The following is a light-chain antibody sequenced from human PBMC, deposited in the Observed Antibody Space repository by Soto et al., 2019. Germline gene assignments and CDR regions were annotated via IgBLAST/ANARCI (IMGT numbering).Light chain of an antibody. CDR3: QQSYSTPRT. J-gene: IGKJ1*01. V-gene: IGKV1-39*01. CDR2: AAS. CDR1: QSISSY. Sequence: DIQMTQSPSSLSASVGDRVTITCRASQSISSYLNWYQQKPGKAPKLLIYAASSLQSRVPSRFSGSGSGTDFTLTISSLQPEDFANYYCQQSYSTPRTFGQGTKVEIK.